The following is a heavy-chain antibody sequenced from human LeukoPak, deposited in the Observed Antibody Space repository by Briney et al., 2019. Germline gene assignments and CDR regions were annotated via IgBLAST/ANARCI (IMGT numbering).Heavy chain of an antibody. J-gene: IGHJ4*02. CDR1: GGTFSSYA. CDR2: IIPILGIA. D-gene: IGHD4-4*01. CDR3: ARGDYNNDLDY. Sequence: GSSVKVSCKASGGTFSSYAISWVRQAPGQGLEWMGRIIPILGIANYAQKFQGRVTITADKSTSTAYMELSSLGSEDTAVYYCARGDYNNDLDYWGQGTLVTVSS. V-gene: IGHV1-69*04.